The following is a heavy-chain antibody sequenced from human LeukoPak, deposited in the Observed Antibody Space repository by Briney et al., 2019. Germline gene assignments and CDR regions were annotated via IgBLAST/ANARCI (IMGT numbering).Heavy chain of an antibody. CDR1: GLTFSTSG. Sequence: GGSLRLSCTASGLTFSTSGFNWVRSAPGMGLEWVASIGPTGSDRYHADSIKGRFTISRDNANNFLYQQMNSLRGEHTAVYYCATETNGRHYDYWGQGTLLTVSS. CDR3: ATETNGRHYDY. J-gene: IGHJ4*02. D-gene: IGHD1-14*01. CDR2: IGPTGSDR. V-gene: IGHV3-21*06.